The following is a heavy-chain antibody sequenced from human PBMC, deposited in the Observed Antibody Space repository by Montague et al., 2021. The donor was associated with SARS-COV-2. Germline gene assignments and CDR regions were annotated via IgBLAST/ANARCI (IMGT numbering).Heavy chain of an antibody. D-gene: IGHD6-13*01. CDR2: XXWDDDK. CDR1: GFSLSTSGMC. CDR3: AREIAAAGPALDY. Sequence: PALVKPTQTLTLTCTFSGFSLSTSGMCVSWIRQPQGKALEWLARXXWDDDKYYSTSLKTRLTISKDTSKNQVVLTMTNMDPVDTATYYCAREIAAAGPALDYWGQGTLVTVSS. V-gene: IGHV2-70*11. J-gene: IGHJ4*02.